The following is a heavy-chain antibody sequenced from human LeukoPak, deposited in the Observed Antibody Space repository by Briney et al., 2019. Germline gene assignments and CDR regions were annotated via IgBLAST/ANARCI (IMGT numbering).Heavy chain of an antibody. CDR3: ARYGGNADY. D-gene: IGHD4-23*01. CDR2: INSDGSST. V-gene: IGHV3-74*01. CDR1: DFTFSTYG. J-gene: IGHJ4*02. Sequence: GGSLRLSCAASDFTFSTYGMSWVRQAPGKGLVWVSRINSDGSSTSYADSVKGRFTISRDNAKNTLYLQMNSLRAEDTAVYYCARYGGNADYWGQGTLVTVSS.